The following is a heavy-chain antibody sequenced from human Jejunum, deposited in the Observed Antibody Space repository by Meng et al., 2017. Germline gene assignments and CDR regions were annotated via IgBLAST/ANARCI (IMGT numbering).Heavy chain of an antibody. CDR1: GYTFNTYY. D-gene: IGHD6-19*01. CDR3: ARGEEQWLLNWFDP. CDR2: ISPYTGNT. V-gene: IGHV1-18*01. J-gene: IGHJ5*02. Sequence: ASVKVSCKTSGYTFNTYYITWVRQAPGQGLERMGWISPYTGNTNYAQKFQDRVTMTTDTSTTTAYMELRSLRSDDTAVYYCARGEEQWLLNWFDPWGQGTLVTVSS.